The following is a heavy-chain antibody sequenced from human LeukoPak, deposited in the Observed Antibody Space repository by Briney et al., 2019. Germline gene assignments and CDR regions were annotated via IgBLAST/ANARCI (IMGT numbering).Heavy chain of an antibody. V-gene: IGHV3-48*01. J-gene: IGHJ3*02. CDR2: ISSSSSTI. CDR3: AKSLLPTAAGTGRAFDI. Sequence: GGSLRLSCAASGFTFSSYSMNWVRQAPGKGLEWVSYISSSSSTIYYADPVKGRFTISRDNSKNTLFLQMNNLRAEDTAKYYCAKSLLPTAAGTGRAFDIWGQGTMVTGSS. CDR1: GFTFSSYS. D-gene: IGHD1-26*01.